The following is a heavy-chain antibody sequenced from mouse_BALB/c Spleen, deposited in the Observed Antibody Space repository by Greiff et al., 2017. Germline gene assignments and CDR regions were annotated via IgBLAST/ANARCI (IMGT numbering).Heavy chain of an antibody. J-gene: IGHJ4*01. D-gene: IGHD2-4*01. CDR3: ASIYYDYDGAMDY. V-gene: IGHV1-87*01. Sequence: VMLVESGAELARPGASVKLSCKASGYTFTSYWMQWVKQRPGQGLEWIGAIYPGDGDTRYTQKFKGKATLTADKSSSTAYMQLSSLASEDSAVYYCASIYYDYDGAMDYWGQGTSVTVSS. CDR2: IYPGDGDT. CDR1: GYTFTSYW.